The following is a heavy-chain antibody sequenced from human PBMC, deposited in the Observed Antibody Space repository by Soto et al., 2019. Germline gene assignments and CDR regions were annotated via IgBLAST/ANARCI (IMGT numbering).Heavy chain of an antibody. D-gene: IGHD7-27*01. CDR3: ARSNANLHWALFEY. J-gene: IGHJ4*02. V-gene: IGHV4-31*03. CDR2: IYYSGRS. Sequence: SETLSLTCTVSGGSIRSGGYYWSWIRQHPGKGLEWIGNIYYSGRSYYNPSRKSRVTISVETSKNQFSLKLISVTAADTAVYLCARSNANLHWALFEYWGQGNLVTVSS. CDR1: GGSIRSGGYY.